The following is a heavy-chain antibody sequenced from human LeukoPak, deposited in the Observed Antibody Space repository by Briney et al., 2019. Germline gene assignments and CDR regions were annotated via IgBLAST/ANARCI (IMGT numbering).Heavy chain of an antibody. V-gene: IGHV3-73*01. Sequence: GGSLRLSCAASGFTFSDSSIHWVRQASGKGLEWIGLMEKELNGYATAYAASVRGRFTISRDDSQNTAYLQMDSLKTEDTALYYCTRDSRTYNWLDPWGQGTLVTVSS. CDR3: TRDSRTYNWLDP. CDR2: MEKELNGYAT. D-gene: IGHD1-26*01. CDR1: GFTFSDSS. J-gene: IGHJ5*02.